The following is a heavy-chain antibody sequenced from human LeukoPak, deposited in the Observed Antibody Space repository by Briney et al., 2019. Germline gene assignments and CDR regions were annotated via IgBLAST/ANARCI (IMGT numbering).Heavy chain of an antibody. J-gene: IGHJ4*02. CDR1: GFTFSSYW. CDR3: ARGSFWDSSGYSFDY. V-gene: IGHV3-74*01. Sequence: GGSLRLSCAASGFTFSSYWMHWVRQAPGKGLVWVSRINSDGSSTSYADSVKGRFTISRDNAKNTLYLQMNSLRAEDTAVYYCARGSFWDSSGYSFDYWGQGTLVTVSS. CDR2: INSDGSST. D-gene: IGHD3-22*01.